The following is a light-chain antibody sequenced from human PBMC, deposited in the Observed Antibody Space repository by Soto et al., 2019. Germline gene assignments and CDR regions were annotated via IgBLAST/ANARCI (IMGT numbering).Light chain of an antibody. CDR3: QQYHSYPVT. CDR2: AAS. CDR1: QGINDF. J-gene: IGKJ4*01. V-gene: IGKV1-16*02. Sequence: DIQMTQSPSSLSASVGDTVTITCRANQGINDFLAWFQQKPGKAPKPLISAASSLQSGVPSKFSGSGSDRDFTLTISSLQPEDSATYYCQQYHSYPVTFGGGTKVEIK.